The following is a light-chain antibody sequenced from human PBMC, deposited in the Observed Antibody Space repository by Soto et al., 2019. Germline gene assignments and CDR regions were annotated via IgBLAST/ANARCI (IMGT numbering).Light chain of an antibody. Sequence: ENVLTQFPGTLSLSPGERATLSCRASQSVSSNYLAWYQRKPGQAPRLLIYGASSRAAGIPDRFRGSGSGTDFTLTISRLEPEDFAVYYCQHFGSSPPWPFGQGTKVEMK. CDR1: QSVSSNY. CDR3: QHFGSSPPWP. V-gene: IGKV3-20*01. CDR2: GAS. J-gene: IGKJ1*01.